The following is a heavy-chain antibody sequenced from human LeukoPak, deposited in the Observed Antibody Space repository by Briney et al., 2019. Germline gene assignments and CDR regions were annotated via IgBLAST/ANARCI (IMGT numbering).Heavy chain of an antibody. D-gene: IGHD3-22*01. J-gene: IGHJ4*02. Sequence: GGSLRLSCAASGFTFSSYAMSWVRQAPGQGLEWVSAFSGSGGSTYYADSVKGRFTISRDNSKNTLYLQMNSLRAEDTAVYYCAKNYGSSGYYYGPGGYFDYWGQGTLVTVSS. CDR1: GFTFSSYA. CDR2: FSGSGGST. V-gene: IGHV3-23*01. CDR3: AKNYGSSGYYYGPGGYFDY.